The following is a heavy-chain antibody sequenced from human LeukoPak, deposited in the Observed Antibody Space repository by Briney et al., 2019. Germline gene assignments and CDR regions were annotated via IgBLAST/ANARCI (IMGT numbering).Heavy chain of an antibody. Sequence: SETLSLTCTVSGGSISSYYWSWIRQPPGKGLEWIGYIYYSGSTNYNPSLKSRVTISVDTSKNQLSLKLSSLTAADTAVYYCARHEYSGSYYGLSWFDPWGQGTLVTVSS. CDR3: ARHEYSGSYYGLSWFDP. V-gene: IGHV4-59*08. CDR1: GGSISSYY. D-gene: IGHD1-26*01. J-gene: IGHJ5*02. CDR2: IYYSGST.